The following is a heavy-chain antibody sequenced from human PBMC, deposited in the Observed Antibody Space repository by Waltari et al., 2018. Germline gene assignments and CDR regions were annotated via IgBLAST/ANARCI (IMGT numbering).Heavy chain of an antibody. Sequence: QVTLKESGPVLVKPTQTLTLTCTFSGFSLRTSGMCVSWIRQPPGKALEWLARIDWDDDKFYSTSLKTRLTISKDTSKNQVVLTMTNMDPVDTATYYCARMRAFDWLYFGAFDIWGQGTMVTVSS. CDR1: GFSLRTSGMC. CDR2: IDWDDDK. V-gene: IGHV2-70*16. CDR3: ARMRAFDWLYFGAFDI. J-gene: IGHJ3*02. D-gene: IGHD3-9*01.